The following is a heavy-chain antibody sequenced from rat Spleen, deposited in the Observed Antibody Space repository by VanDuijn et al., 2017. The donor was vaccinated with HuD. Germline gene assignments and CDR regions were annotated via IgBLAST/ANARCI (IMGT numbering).Heavy chain of an antibody. D-gene: IGHD1-12*01. CDR3: TRGTYYRH. CDR2: ISYDGSST. V-gene: IGHV5-20*01. Sequence: EVQLVESGGGLVQPGRSLKLSCTASGLSFSNYDMAWVRQAPTKGLEWVASISYDGSSTSYRDSVKGRFTISRDIAKNTLYLHMTCLRSEDKATYYCTRGTYYRHWGQGVMVTVSS. J-gene: IGHJ2*01. CDR1: GLSFSNYD.